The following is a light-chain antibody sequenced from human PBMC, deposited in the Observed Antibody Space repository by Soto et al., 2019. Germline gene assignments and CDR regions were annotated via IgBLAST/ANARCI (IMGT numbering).Light chain of an antibody. CDR1: SGHTSYA. V-gene: IGLV4-69*02. J-gene: IGLJ2*01. CDR2: VNSDGSH. Sequence: QSVLTQSPSASASLGASVKLTCTLSSGHTSYAIAWHQQQPEKGPRYLMKVNSDGSHSKGDGIPDRFSGSSSGAERYLTISSLQSEDDADYYCQTWGTGIHVVFGGGTKLTVL. CDR3: QTWGTGIHVV.